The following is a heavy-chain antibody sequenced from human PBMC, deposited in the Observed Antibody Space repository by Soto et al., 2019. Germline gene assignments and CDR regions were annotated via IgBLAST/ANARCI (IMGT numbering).Heavy chain of an antibody. D-gene: IGHD3-10*01. CDR1: GGSISSGGYS. J-gene: IGHJ5*02. CDR3: ARAVVRGVTTGYWFDP. Sequence: PSETLSLTCAVSGGSISSGGYSWSWIRQPPGKGLEWIGYIYHSGSTYYNPSLKSRVTISVDRSKNQFSLKLSPVTAADTAVYYCARAVVRGVTTGYWFDPWGQGTLVTVSS. CDR2: IYHSGST. V-gene: IGHV4-30-2*01.